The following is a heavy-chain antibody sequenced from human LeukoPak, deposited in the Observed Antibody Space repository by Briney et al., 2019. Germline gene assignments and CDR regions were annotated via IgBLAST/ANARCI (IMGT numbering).Heavy chain of an antibody. J-gene: IGHJ4*02. Sequence: GGSLRLSCAASGFTFRNYAMTWVRQAPGKGLEWVSDISGSGDTTYYADSVKGRFTISRDSSTNTLYLQMNILRAEDTAVYFCAKVGSYGFKYFDYWGRGTLVTVSS. D-gene: IGHD5-18*01. V-gene: IGHV3-23*01. CDR2: ISGSGDTT. CDR3: AKVGSYGFKYFDY. CDR1: GFTFRNYA.